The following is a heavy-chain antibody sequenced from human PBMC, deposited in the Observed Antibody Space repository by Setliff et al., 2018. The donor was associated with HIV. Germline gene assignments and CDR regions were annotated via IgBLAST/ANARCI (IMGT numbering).Heavy chain of an antibody. CDR3: TRDNYDSSGHSTEEHFQH. J-gene: IGHJ1*01. CDR1: GFTFGDYG. Sequence: LRLSCTTSGFTFGDYGLNWVRQAPGRGLEWVGFIRSKTYGGTTDFAASVKGRFTISRDDSKSIAYLQMNSLKTEDTAVYYCTRDNYDSSGHSTEEHFQHWGQGTLVTVSS. D-gene: IGHD3-22*01. V-gene: IGHV3-49*04. CDR2: IRSKTYGGTT.